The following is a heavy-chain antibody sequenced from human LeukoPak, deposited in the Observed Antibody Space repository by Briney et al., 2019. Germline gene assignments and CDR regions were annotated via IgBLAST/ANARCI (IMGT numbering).Heavy chain of an antibody. D-gene: IGHD3-22*01. CDR1: GFTFSSYS. CDR3: ARDTDSSVPYGMDV. CDR2: ISSSSSYI. V-gene: IGHV3-21*01. Sequence: GGSLRLSCAASGFTFSSYSMNWVRQAPGKGLEWVSSISSSSSYIYYADSVKGRFTISRDNAKNSLYLQMNSLRAEDTAVYYCARDTDSSVPYGMDVWGQGTTVTVSS. J-gene: IGHJ6*02.